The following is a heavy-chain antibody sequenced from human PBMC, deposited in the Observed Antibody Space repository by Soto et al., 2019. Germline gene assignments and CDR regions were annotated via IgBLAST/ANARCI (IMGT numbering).Heavy chain of an antibody. CDR1: GFSFSSYV. Sequence: PGGSLRLSCAASGFSFSSYVMSWVRQAPGKGLEWVSATTGSGGDTYLADSVKGRFTISRDNTKNTLYLQMNSLRAEDTALYFCAKGSASSRPYYFDYWGQGTLVTVSS. D-gene: IGHD2-2*01. J-gene: IGHJ4*02. CDR2: TTGSGGDT. CDR3: AKGSASSRPYYFDY. V-gene: IGHV3-23*01.